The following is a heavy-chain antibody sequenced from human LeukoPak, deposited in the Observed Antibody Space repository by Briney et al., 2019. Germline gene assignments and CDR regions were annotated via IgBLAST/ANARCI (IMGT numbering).Heavy chain of an antibody. CDR1: GFTFSSYE. J-gene: IGHJ4*02. CDR3: AKDWSRSSGLPFDY. V-gene: IGHV3-48*03. Sequence: PGGSLRLSCAASGFTFSSYEMNWVRQAPGKGLEWVSYISSSGSTIYYADSVKGRFTISRDNAKNSLYLQMNSLRAEDTAVYYCAKDWSRSSGLPFDYWGQGTLVTVSS. D-gene: IGHD6-19*01. CDR2: ISSSGSTI.